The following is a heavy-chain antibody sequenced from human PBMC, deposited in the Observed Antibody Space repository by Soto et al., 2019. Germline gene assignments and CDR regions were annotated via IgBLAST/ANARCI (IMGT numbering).Heavy chain of an antibody. Sequence: SNRLCCAASGCNFRSYGMRWVRQDTGKGLEWVAVISYDGSNKYYADSVKGRFTISRDNSKNTLYLQMNSLRAEDTAVYYCAKDKFGTTIFGVVIDYWGQGTLVTVSS. CDR3: AKDKFGTTIFGVVIDY. J-gene: IGHJ4*02. V-gene: IGHV3-30*18. CDR2: ISYDGSNK. D-gene: IGHD3-3*01. CDR1: GCNFRSYG.